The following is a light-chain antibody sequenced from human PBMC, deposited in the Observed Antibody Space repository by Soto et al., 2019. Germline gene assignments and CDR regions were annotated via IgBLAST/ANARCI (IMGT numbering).Light chain of an antibody. CDR2: AAS. Sequence: DIQMTQSPSSLSASVGDRVTITCRASQTINNYLNWYQQKPGKAPKLLIYAASSLQSGVTSRFSGSGSGSDFTLTISSLQAEDSATYFGQESITAPLTFGGGTKVEGK. CDR3: QESITAPLT. CDR1: QTINNY. J-gene: IGKJ4*01. V-gene: IGKV1-39*01.